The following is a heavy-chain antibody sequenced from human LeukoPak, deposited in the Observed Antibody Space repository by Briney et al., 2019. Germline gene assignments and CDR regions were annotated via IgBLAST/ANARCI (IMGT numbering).Heavy chain of an antibody. Sequence: GGSLRLSCAASGFTLSNYHMSWIRQAPGKGLEWVSHISSGGNTIYYTDSVKGRFTISRDDAKNSLYLQMNSLRAEDTAVYYCTRDYRWGQGTLVTVSS. CDR1: GFTLSNYH. V-gene: IGHV3-11*01. CDR3: TRDYR. J-gene: IGHJ5*02. CDR2: ISSGGNTI.